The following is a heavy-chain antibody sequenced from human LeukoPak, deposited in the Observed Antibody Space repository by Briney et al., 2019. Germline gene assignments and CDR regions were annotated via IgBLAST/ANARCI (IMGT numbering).Heavy chain of an antibody. CDR1: GGSFSGYY. CDR2: ISHSGNT. Sequence: SETLSLTCAVYGGSFSGYYWSWIRQPPGKGLEWIGEISHSGNTNFNPSLKSRVTISVDTSKNQFSLKLNSVTAADTAVYYCARVNYDSSLTGYYYMDVWGKGTTVTASS. D-gene: IGHD3-22*01. V-gene: IGHV4-34*01. CDR3: ARVNYDSSLTGYYYMDV. J-gene: IGHJ6*03.